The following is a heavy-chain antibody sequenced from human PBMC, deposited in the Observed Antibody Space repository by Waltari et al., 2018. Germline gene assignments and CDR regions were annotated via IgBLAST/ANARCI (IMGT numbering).Heavy chain of an antibody. CDR1: GGSISSSSYY. D-gene: IGHD3-22*01. CDR2: IYYSVVT. J-gene: IGHJ4*02. CDR3: ARQTRVVVIKGFDY. V-gene: IGHV4-39*01. Sequence: QLQLQESGPGLVKPSETLSLTCTVSGGSISSSSYYWGWIRQPPGKGLEWIGSIYYSVVTCYNPSPTRRVTISVDTSKTQFSLTLSSLTAADTAVYYCARQTRVVVIKGFDYWGQGTLVTVSS.